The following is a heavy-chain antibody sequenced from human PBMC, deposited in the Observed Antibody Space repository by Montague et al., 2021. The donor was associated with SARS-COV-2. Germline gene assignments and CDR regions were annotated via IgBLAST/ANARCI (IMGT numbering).Heavy chain of an antibody. CDR2: ISDSGNT. Sequence: SETLSLTCTISGGSISGNYWNWIRQSPVKGLEWIGYISDSGNTNYNPSLKSRVTISLDTPNNQFSLKITSLIVADTAIYYCVTPGKTAVAGQFDYWGPGILVTVSS. CDR1: GGSISGNY. J-gene: IGHJ4*02. CDR3: VTPGKTAVAGQFDY. D-gene: IGHD6-19*01. V-gene: IGHV4-59*12.